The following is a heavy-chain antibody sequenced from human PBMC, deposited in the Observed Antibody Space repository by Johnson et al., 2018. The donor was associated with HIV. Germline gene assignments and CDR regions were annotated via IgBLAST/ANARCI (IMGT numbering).Heavy chain of an antibody. V-gene: IGHV3-30*02. CDR3: AREMATMRGYAFDI. CDR1: GFTFSSYG. J-gene: IGHJ3*02. D-gene: IGHD5-24*01. CDR2: IRYDGSNK. Sequence: QVQLVESGGGVVQPGGSLGLSCAASGFTFSSYGMHWVRQSPGKGLEWVSFIRYDGSNKDSADSVKGRFTISRDNAKNSLYLQLNSLRAEDTAVYYCAREMATMRGYAFDIWGQGTMVTVSS.